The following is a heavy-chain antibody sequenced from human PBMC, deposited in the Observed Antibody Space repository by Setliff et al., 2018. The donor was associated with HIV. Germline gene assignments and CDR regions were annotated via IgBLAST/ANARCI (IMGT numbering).Heavy chain of an antibody. V-gene: IGHV3-15*01. CDR1: GGSEFTFSDVW. J-gene: IGHJ4*02. CDR2: IQRNADGGTT. D-gene: IGHD3-10*01. Sequence: GGSLRLSCVVSGGSEFTFSDVWMSWVRQAPGKGLEWIGHIQRNADGGTTLYGAPVKGRFTISRDDLRSTLFLQMNALETEDTAMYYCVGDFLGFWGQGTLVTVSS. CDR3: VGDFLGF.